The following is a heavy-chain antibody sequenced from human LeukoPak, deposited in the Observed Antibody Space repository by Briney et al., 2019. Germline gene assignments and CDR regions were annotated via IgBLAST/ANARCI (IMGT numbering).Heavy chain of an antibody. D-gene: IGHD1-14*01. Sequence: GSLRLSRAASGFTVSINYMSWVRQAPGKGLEWVSAIYSGGSTYYADSVKGRFTISRDNSKNALYLQMNSLRAEDTAVYYCARDRGANPELVDYWGQGTLVTVSS. CDR1: GFTVSINY. J-gene: IGHJ4*02. CDR3: ARDRGANPELVDY. CDR2: IYSGGST. V-gene: IGHV3-53*01.